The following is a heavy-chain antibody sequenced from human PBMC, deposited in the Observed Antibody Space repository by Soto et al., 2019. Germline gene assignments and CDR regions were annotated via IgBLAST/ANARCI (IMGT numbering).Heavy chain of an antibody. CDR1: GFTFSSYS. Sequence: GGSLRLSCAASGFTFSSYSMSWVRQAPGKGLEWISSISGSGFKKYYADSVKGRFTISRDNSKSTVYLELNNLSAEDTAVYHCAKNQGVELVPLATVDWFDPWGQGSVVTVSS. D-gene: IGHD1-26*01. CDR2: ISGSGFKK. J-gene: IGHJ5*02. V-gene: IGHV3-23*01. CDR3: AKNQGVELVPLATVDWFDP.